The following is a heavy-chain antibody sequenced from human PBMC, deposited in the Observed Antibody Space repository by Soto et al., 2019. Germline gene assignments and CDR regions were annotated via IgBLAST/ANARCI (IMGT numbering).Heavy chain of an antibody. CDR3: ARRWGYSFDY. D-gene: IGHD7-27*01. CDR1: GGSISSHY. Sequence: QLQLQESGPGLVKPSETLSLTCTVSGGSISSHYWGWIRRPPGKGLEWIGSIYYSGSTYYNPSLKSRVTISVDTSKNQFSLKLSSVTAADTAVYYCARRWGYSFDYWGQGTLVTVSS. J-gene: IGHJ4*02. CDR2: IYYSGST. V-gene: IGHV4-39*01.